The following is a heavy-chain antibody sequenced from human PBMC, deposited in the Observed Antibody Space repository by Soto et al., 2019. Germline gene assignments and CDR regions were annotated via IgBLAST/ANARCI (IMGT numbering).Heavy chain of an antibody. D-gene: IGHD5-12*01. Sequence: QVQLVQSGAEVKKPGSSVTVSCKASGGTFGSSAISWVRQAPGQGLEWRGGIIPIFPTPDYAQKFQGGFTITADKATTTAYREWTSLRSGDRAGYYCGRDKDRLQLGGNYYSAMDVWGQGNRVTVSS. V-gene: IGHV1-69*14. CDR1: GGTFGSSA. CDR2: IIPIFPTP. J-gene: IGHJ6*02. CDR3: GRDKDRLQLGGNYYSAMDV.